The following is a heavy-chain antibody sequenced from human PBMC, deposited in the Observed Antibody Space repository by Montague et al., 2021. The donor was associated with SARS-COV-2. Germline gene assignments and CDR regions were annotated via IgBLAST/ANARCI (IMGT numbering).Heavy chain of an antibody. CDR1: GDSISSGSAY. D-gene: IGHD3-22*01. J-gene: IGHJ5*02. V-gene: IGHV4-39*01. CDR2: VYVRGGT. Sequence: SETLSLTCTVSGDSISSGSAYWGWIRQPPGEGLEWIATVYVRGGTNYNSSLKSRVTISIDKSQNQLSLRLNSVTAADTAVYYCVRVSYYYDRNDQPLGWFDPWGQGSLVTVSS. CDR3: VRVSYYYDRNDQPLGWFDP.